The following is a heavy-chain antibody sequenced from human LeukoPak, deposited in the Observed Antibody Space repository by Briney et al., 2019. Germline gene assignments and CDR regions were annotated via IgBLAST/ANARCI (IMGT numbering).Heavy chain of an antibody. J-gene: IGHJ5*02. Sequence: SQTLSLTCAISGDSVSSNSAAWNWIRQSPSRGLEWLGRTYYRSKWYNDYAVSVKSRITIKPDTSKNQFSLQLNSVTPEDTAVYYCAGDREGQILVAGTTQQYNWFDPWGQGTLVTVSS. CDR3: AGDREGQILVAGTTQQYNWFDP. D-gene: IGHD6-19*01. V-gene: IGHV6-1*01. CDR2: TYYRSKWYN. CDR1: GDSVSSNSAA.